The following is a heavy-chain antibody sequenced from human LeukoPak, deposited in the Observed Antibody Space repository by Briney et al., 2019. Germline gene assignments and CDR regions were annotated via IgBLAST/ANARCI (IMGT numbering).Heavy chain of an antibody. Sequence: PGGSLRLSCAASGFTFSSYGMHWVRQAPGKGLEWVALIWYDGSNKYYADSVKGRFTISRDNSKNTVYLQMNSLSAEATAVYYCASRRGGIVGDYWGQGSLVTV. D-gene: IGHD2-15*01. CDR3: ASRRGGIVGDY. CDR1: GFTFSSYG. V-gene: IGHV3-33*01. CDR2: IWYDGSNK. J-gene: IGHJ4*02.